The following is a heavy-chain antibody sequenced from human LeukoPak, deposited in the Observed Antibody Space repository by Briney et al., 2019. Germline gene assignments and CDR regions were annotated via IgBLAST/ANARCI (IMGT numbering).Heavy chain of an antibody. V-gene: IGHV3-53*01. CDR3: ARDEIPSGT. D-gene: IGHD6-25*01. CDR2: IDIGGTT. Sequence: GGSLRLSCAASGFTVSSNYMSWVRQAPGKGLEWVSFIDIGGTTYYADSVKGRFTISRDNSRSTVDLQMNSLRVEDTGIYYCARDEIPSGTWGQGTMVIVSS. J-gene: IGHJ3*01. CDR1: GFTVSSNY.